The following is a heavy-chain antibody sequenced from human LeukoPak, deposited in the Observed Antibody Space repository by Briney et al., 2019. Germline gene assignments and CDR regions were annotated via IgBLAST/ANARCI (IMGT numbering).Heavy chain of an antibody. D-gene: IGHD3-22*01. Sequence: SETLSLTCAVYGGSFSGYYWSRIRQPPGKGLEWIGEINHSGSTNYNPSLKSRVTISVDTSKNQFSLKLSSVTAADTAVYYCARGGSRRKYYYDSSGHLYYFDYWGQGTLVTVSS. V-gene: IGHV4-34*01. CDR2: INHSGST. J-gene: IGHJ4*02. CDR3: ARGGSRRKYYYDSSGHLYYFDY. CDR1: GGSFSGYY.